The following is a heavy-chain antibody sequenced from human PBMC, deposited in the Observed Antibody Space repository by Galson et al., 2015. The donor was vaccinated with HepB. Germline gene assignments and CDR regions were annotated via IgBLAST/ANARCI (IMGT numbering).Heavy chain of an antibody. CDR2: VDPEDGEK. J-gene: IGHJ4*02. CDR3: ALYDYVGKVNY. V-gene: IGHV1-69-2*01. Sequence: VKVSCKVSGYTFTDSYMHWVQQAPGKGLEWMGHVDPEDGEKIYVEKFEGRVTTTTDTSTDTAYMELSSLRTEDTAVYYCALYDYVGKVNYWGQGTLVTVSS. D-gene: IGHD4-23*01. CDR1: GYTFTDSY.